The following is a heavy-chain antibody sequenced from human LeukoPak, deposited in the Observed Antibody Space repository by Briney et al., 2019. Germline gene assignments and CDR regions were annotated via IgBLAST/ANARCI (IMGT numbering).Heavy chain of an antibody. J-gene: IGHJ6*03. V-gene: IGHV3-11*04. CDR3: ARFLASWDRYYMDV. CDR1: GFTFSDYY. CDR2: IGGSGSFI. Sequence: GGSLRLSCAASGFTFSDYYMSWIRQAPGKGLEWVSHIGGSGSFIYYADSVKGRFTISRDNANNSVFLQMNSLRAEDTAVYYRARFLASWDRYYMDVWGKGTTVSVSS. D-gene: IGHD2-2*01.